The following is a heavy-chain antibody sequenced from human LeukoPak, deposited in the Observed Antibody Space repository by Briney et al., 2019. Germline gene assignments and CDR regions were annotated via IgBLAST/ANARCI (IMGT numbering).Heavy chain of an antibody. CDR3: ARWWYSSGNSLEYFDY. J-gene: IGHJ4*02. Sequence: PGESLKISCKASGFSFTFTKNWIGWVRQVPGKGLEWMGIIYPVDSDIRYNPSFQGQVTISVDKSISTTYLQWSSLKASDTAMYYCARWWYSSGNSLEYFDYWGQGTLVTVSS. CDR1: GFSFTFTKNW. D-gene: IGHD6-19*01. V-gene: IGHV5-51*01. CDR2: IYPVDSDI.